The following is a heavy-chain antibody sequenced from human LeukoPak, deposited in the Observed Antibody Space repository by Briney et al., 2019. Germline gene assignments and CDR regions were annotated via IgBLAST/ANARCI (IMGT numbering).Heavy chain of an antibody. V-gene: IGHV4-59*05. CDR2: IYYSGST. CDR3: ARSPRTHYYGSGSYISGFDP. J-gene: IGHJ5*02. Sequence: SETLSLTCTVSGGSISIYYWSWIRQPPGKGLEWIGSIYYSGSTYYNPSLKSRVTISVDTSKNQFSLKLSSVTAADTAVYYCARSPRTHYYGSGSYISGFDPWGQGTLVTVSS. D-gene: IGHD3-10*01. CDR1: GGSISIYY.